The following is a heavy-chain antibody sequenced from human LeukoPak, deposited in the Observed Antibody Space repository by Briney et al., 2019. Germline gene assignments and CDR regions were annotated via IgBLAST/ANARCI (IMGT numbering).Heavy chain of an antibody. V-gene: IGHV4-39*01. CDR2: VYYSGRT. Sequence: SETLSLTCTVSGGSISSPYYWGWVRQPPGKGLEWIGTVYYSGRTYYNPSLKSRLTISVDTSKNQFSLKLNSVTAADTAIYYCARQGEHCDGGSCFPFHYWGQGTLVTVSS. D-gene: IGHD2-15*01. CDR1: GGSISSPYY. CDR3: ARQGEHCDGGSCFPFHY. J-gene: IGHJ4*02.